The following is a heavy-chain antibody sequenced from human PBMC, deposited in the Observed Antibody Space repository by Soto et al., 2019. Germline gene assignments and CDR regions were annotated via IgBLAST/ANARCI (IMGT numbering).Heavy chain of an antibody. CDR3: AKGPSYYDFWSGYSGYFDY. Sequence: QVQLVESGGGVVQPGRSLRLSCAASGFTFSSYGMHWVRQAPGKGLEWVAVISYDGSNKYYADSVKGRFTISRDNSKNPLYLQMNSLRAEDTAVYYCAKGPSYYDFWSGYSGYFDYWGQGTLVTVSS. V-gene: IGHV3-30*18. D-gene: IGHD3-3*01. J-gene: IGHJ4*02. CDR2: ISYDGSNK. CDR1: GFTFSSYG.